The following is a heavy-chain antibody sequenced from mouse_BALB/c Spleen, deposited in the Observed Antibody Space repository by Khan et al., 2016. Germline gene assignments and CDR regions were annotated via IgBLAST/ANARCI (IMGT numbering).Heavy chain of an antibody. CDR3: ARSPYDYDVGFAY. J-gene: IGHJ3*01. CDR2: IDPANGNT. Sequence: EVQLQESGAELVKPGASVKLSCTASGFNIKDTYMHWVKQRPEQGLEWIGRIDPANGNTKYDPKFQGKATITADTSSNTAYLQLSSLTSEDTAVYYCARSPYDYDVGFAYWGQGTLVTGSA. CDR1: GFNIKDTY. V-gene: IGHV14-3*02. D-gene: IGHD2-4*01.